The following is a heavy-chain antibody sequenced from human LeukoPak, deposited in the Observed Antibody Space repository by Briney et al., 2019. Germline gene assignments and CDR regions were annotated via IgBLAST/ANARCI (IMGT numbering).Heavy chain of an antibody. V-gene: IGHV4-39*02. CDR1: GGSISSSSYY. J-gene: IGHJ4*02. CDR3: ARGRGAISSSWYGFAPRTLDY. Sequence: SETLSLTCTVSGGSISSSSYYWGWIRQPPGKGREWIGSIYGSGSTYHRPALKRRVTLTVATSKNHFSLKLSSVTAADTAVYHCARGRGAISSSWYGFAPRTLDYWGQGTLVTVSS. D-gene: IGHD6-13*01. CDR2: IYGSGST.